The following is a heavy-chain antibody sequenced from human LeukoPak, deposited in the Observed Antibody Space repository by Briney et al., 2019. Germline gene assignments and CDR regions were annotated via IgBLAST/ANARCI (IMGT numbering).Heavy chain of an antibody. Sequence: SVKLSCKASGYTFTSYAMHWVRQAPGQRLEWRVWINAGNGNTKYSQKSQVRVTITRDTSASTAYIELSGLRFEDTAVYYCARDVIDYYDGSGYYSTGPYDAFVIWGQGTMVTVSS. CDR2: INAGNGNT. CDR1: GYTFTSYA. CDR3: ARDVIDYYDGSGYYSTGPYDAFVI. V-gene: IGHV1-3*01. J-gene: IGHJ3*02. D-gene: IGHD3-22*01.